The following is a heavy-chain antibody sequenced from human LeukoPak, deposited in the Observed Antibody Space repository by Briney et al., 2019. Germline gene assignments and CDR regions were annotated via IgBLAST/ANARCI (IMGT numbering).Heavy chain of an antibody. Sequence: SETLSLTCTVSGGSISSYYWSWIRQPPGKGLEWIGYIYYSGSTNYNPSLKSRVTISVDTSKNQFSLKLSSVTAADTAVYYCARAPYCGGDCSRASDYWGQGTLVTVSS. D-gene: IGHD2-21*02. CDR3: ARAPYCGGDCSRASDY. V-gene: IGHV4-59*01. CDR2: IYYSGST. CDR1: GGSISSYY. J-gene: IGHJ4*02.